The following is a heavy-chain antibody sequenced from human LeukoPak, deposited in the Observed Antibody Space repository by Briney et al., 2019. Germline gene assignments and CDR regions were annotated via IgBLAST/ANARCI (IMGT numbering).Heavy chain of an antibody. CDR1: GFTFSNYE. J-gene: IGHJ6*03. V-gene: IGHV3-21*05. CDR2: ISSSSSYI. CDR3: ARDPYQLGYCSGGSCYGNYYYYMDV. Sequence: AGGSLRLSCAASGFTFSNYEMNLVRQAPGKGLEWVSYISSSSSYIYYADSVKGRFTISRDNAKNSLYLQMNSLRAEDTAVYYCARDPYQLGYCSGGSCYGNYYYYMDVWGKGTTVTVSS. D-gene: IGHD2-15*01.